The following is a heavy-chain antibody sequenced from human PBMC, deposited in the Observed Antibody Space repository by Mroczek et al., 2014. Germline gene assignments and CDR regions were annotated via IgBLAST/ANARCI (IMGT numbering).Heavy chain of an antibody. V-gene: IGHV4-31*03. CDR2: IYYSGST. D-gene: IGHD3-10*01. Sequence: QVQLVQSGPGLVKPSQTLSLTCTVSGGSISSGGYYWSWIRQHPGKGLEWIGYIYYSGSTYYNPSLKSRVTISVDTSKNQFSLKLSSVTAADTAVYYCARGGGITMVRGSGPDYWGQGTLVTVSS. CDR1: GGSISSGGYY. J-gene: IGHJ4*02. CDR3: ARGGGITMVRGSGPDY.